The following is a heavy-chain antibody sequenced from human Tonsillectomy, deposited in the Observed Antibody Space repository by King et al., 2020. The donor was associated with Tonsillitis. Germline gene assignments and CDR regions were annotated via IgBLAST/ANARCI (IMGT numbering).Heavy chain of an antibody. Sequence: VQLVESGGGVVQPGRSLILSCAASGFTFSSYGMHWVRQAPGKGLEWVAVIWYDGSNKYYADFVKGRFTISRDNSKNTLYLQMNSLRAEDTAVYYCARDYYDSSGYYYFGYYYYMDVWGKGTTVTVSS. CDR2: IWYDGSNK. CDR1: GFTFSSYG. CDR3: ARDYYDSSGYYYFGYYYYMDV. V-gene: IGHV3-33*08. D-gene: IGHD3-22*01. J-gene: IGHJ6*03.